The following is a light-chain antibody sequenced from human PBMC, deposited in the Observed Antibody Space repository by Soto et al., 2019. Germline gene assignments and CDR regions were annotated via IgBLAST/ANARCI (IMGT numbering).Light chain of an antibody. J-gene: IGKJ2*02. Sequence: EIVLTQSPGTLSLSPGERATLSCRASQSVSSRYLVWYQQKPGQAPRLLIYGASSRATGIPDRFSGSGSGTDFSLTISRLEPEDFAVYYCQQYGGSPLWTFGQGTKLEIK. V-gene: IGKV3-20*01. CDR1: QSVSSRY. CDR3: QQYGGSPLWT. CDR2: GAS.